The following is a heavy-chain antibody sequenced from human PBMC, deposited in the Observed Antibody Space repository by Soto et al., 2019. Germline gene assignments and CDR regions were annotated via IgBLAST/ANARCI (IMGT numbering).Heavy chain of an antibody. CDR1: GFTFSSYA. CDR2: ISYDGSNK. V-gene: IGHV3-30-3*01. J-gene: IGHJ4*02. D-gene: IGHD6-19*01. CDR3: ATAVAGTGGGGY. Sequence: QLQLVESGGGVVQPGRSLRLSCAASGFTFSSYAMHWVRQAPGKGLEWVAVISYDGSNKYYADSVKGRFTISRDNSKNTLYLQMNSLRAEDTAVYYCATAVAGTGGGGYWGQGTLVTVSS.